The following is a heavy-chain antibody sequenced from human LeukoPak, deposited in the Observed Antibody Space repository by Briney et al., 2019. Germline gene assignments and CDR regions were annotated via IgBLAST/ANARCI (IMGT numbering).Heavy chain of an antibody. V-gene: IGHV1-18*01. J-gene: IGHJ3*02. Sequence: GASVMVSCKASGYTFTSYGISWVRQAPGQGLEWMGWISAYNGNTNYAQKLQGRVTMTTDTSTSTAYMELRSLRSDDTAVYYCARVRGLEAAGPEFDIWGQGTMVTVSS. CDR3: ARVRGLEAAGPEFDI. D-gene: IGHD6-13*01. CDR1: GYTFTSYG. CDR2: ISAYNGNT.